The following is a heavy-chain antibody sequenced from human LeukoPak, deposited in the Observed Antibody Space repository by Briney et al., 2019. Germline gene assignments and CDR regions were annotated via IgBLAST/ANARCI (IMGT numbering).Heavy chain of an antibody. CDR1: GGSISRHY. Sequence: SETLSLTCTVSGGSISRHYWNWIRQPPGKGLEWIGYISESGSTNYNPSLKSRVSMSVDLSKNQFSLKVNSVTAADTAVYCCASGGHHYDSSGFHWFDPWGQGAPVTVSS. J-gene: IGHJ5*02. CDR2: ISESGST. V-gene: IGHV4-4*08. CDR3: ASGGHHYDSSGFHWFDP. D-gene: IGHD3-22*01.